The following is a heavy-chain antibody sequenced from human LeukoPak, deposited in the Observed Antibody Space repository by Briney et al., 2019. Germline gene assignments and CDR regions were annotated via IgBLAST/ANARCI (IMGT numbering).Heavy chain of an antibody. CDR3: ARHQRYYYGSGSKLGY. CDR1: GGSFSGYY. D-gene: IGHD3-10*01. J-gene: IGHJ4*02. V-gene: IGHV4-34*01. CDR2: INHSGST. Sequence: SETLSLTCAVYGGSFSGYYWSWIRQPPGKGLEWIGEINHSGSTNYNPSLKSRVTISVDTSKNQFSLKLSSVTAADTAVYYCARHQRYYYGSGSKLGYWGQGTLVTVSS.